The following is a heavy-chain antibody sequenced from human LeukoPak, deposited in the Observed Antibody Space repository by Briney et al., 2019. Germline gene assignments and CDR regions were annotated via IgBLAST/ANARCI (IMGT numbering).Heavy chain of an antibody. D-gene: IGHD1-26*01. J-gene: IGHJ4*02. Sequence: PSETLSLTCGVSGGSITSTNFWSWVRQPPGGGLEWIGEISLAGRTRYNPSLKSRVNISIDESKNHLYLNLASVTAADTAVYYCSRESGPFSPFGHWGQGTLVTVTS. CDR2: ISLAGRT. V-gene: IGHV4-4*02. CDR1: GGSITSTNF. CDR3: SRESGPFSPFGH.